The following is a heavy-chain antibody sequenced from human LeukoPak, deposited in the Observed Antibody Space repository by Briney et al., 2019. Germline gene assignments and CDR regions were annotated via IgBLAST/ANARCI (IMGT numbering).Heavy chain of an antibody. J-gene: IGHJ2*01. V-gene: IGHV1-2*02. D-gene: IGHD3-22*01. CDR1: GYTFTDYY. Sequence: GASVKVSCKASGYTFTDYYIHWVRQAPGQGLEWMGWINPKSGGTTYAQKFQGRVTVTRDTSISTAYVDLSRLTSDDTAVYYCARFRRFSYEYDSPTYYYWYLDLWGRGTLVTVST. CDR3: ARFRRFSYEYDSPTYYYWYLDL. CDR2: INPKSGGT.